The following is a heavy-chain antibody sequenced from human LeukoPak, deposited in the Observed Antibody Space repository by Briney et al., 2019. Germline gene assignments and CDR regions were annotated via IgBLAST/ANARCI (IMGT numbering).Heavy chain of an antibody. J-gene: IGHJ4*02. CDR2: ISGSGGTT. CDR3: ASRSSGWSFDS. Sequence: GGSLRLSCAASGFTFSNYAMSWVRQAPGKGLEWVSKISGSGGTTNYADSVKGRFTISRDNSKNTLYLQMNSLRAEDTAVYYCASRSSGWSFDSWGQGTLVTVSS. CDR1: GFTFSNYA. V-gene: IGHV3-23*01. D-gene: IGHD6-19*01.